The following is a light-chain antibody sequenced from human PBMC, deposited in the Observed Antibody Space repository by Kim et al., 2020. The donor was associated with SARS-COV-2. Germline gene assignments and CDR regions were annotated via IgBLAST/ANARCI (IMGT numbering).Light chain of an antibody. J-gene: IGLJ2*01. CDR3: AAWDDALSGLV. V-gene: IGLV1-47*01. Sequence: QSVLSQPPSASGTPGQRVSISCSGSSSNIGRNPVYWYQQFPGTAPRLLLNWNNQRPSGVPDRFSASKSGTSASLAISGLHSDDEADYYCAAWDDALSGLVFGGGTQLTVL. CDR1: SSNIGRNP. CDR2: WNN.